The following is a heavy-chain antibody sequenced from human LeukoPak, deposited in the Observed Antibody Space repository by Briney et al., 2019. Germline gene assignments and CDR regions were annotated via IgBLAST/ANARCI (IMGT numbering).Heavy chain of an antibody. CDR3: ARAIVAYCGGDCYSVHFDY. CDR1: GYTFTSYD. CDR2: IIPIFGTA. D-gene: IGHD2-21*02. V-gene: IGHV1-69*05. Sequence: GASVKVSCKASGYTFTSYDINWVRQAPGQGLEWMGRIIPIFGTANYAQKFQGRVTITTDESTSTAYMELSSLRSEDTAVYYCARAIVAYCGGDCYSVHFDYWGQGTLVTVSS. J-gene: IGHJ4*02.